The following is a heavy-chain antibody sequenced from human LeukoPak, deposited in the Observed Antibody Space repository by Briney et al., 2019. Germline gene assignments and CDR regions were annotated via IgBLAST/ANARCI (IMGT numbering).Heavy chain of an antibody. Sequence: SETLSLTCSVYGGSFSGYYWSWIRQPRGKGLEWTGEINHSGSTNYNPSLKSRVTISVDTSKNQFSLKLSSVTAADTAVYYCARGYYYDSSGLKPFDYWGQGTLVTVSS. V-gene: IGHV4-34*01. D-gene: IGHD3-22*01. CDR2: INHSGST. CDR3: ARGYYYDSSGLKPFDY. CDR1: GGSFSGYY. J-gene: IGHJ4*02.